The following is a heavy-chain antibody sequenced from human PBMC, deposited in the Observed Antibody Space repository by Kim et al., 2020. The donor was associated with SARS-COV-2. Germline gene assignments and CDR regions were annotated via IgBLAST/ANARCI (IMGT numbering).Heavy chain of an antibody. CDR2: IYYSGST. J-gene: IGHJ2*01. V-gene: IGHV4-59*13. CDR1: GGSISSYY. CDR3: ARGGHYYDSSGYYPYRSGYFDL. Sequence: SETLSLTCTVSGGSISSYYWSWIRQPPGKGLEWIGYIYYSGSTNYNPSLKSRVTISVDTSKNQFSLKLSSVTAADTAVYYCARGGHYYDSSGYYPYRSGYFDLWGRGTLVTVSS. D-gene: IGHD3-22*01.